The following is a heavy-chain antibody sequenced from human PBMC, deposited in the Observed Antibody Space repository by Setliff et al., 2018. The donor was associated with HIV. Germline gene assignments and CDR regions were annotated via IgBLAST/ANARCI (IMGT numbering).Heavy chain of an antibody. J-gene: IGHJ4*02. Sequence: PGGSLRLSCAASGFTVSSNYMNWVRQAPGKGLEWVSIIYSDGSTYHRDSVKGRFTLSRDTSKNTLFLQMNSLRPEDTAVYYCARVRLYNTALDYWGQGTLVTVSS. D-gene: IGHD3-3*01. CDR1: GFTVSSNY. CDR2: IYSDGST. CDR3: ARVRLYNTALDY. V-gene: IGHV3-66*02.